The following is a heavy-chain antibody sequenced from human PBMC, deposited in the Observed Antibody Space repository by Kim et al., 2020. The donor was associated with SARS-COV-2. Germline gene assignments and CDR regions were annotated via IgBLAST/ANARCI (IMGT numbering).Heavy chain of an antibody. Sequence: SETLSLTCAVSGGSISSSNWWSWVRQPPGKGLEWIGEIYHSGSTNYNPSLKSRVTISVDKSKNQFSLKLSSVTAADTAVYYCARVHSTNYYGSGSYLVWFDPWGQGTLVTVSS. V-gene: IGHV4-4*02. CDR1: GGSISSSNW. CDR3: ARVHSTNYYGSGSYLVWFDP. D-gene: IGHD3-10*01. J-gene: IGHJ5*02. CDR2: IYHSGST.